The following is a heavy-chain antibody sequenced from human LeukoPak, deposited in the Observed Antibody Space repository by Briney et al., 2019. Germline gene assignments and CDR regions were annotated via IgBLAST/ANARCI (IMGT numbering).Heavy chain of an antibody. V-gene: IGHV3-23*01. CDR2: ISGSGGST. D-gene: IGHD1-26*01. J-gene: IGHJ4*02. CDR1: GFTFSSYA. Sequence: PGGSLGLSCAASGFTFSSYAMSWVRQAPGKGLEWVSAISGSGGSTYYADSVKGRFTISRDNSKNTLYLQMNSLRAEDTAVYYCAKSRGESRGASNYWGQGTLVTVSS. CDR3: AKSRGESRGASNY.